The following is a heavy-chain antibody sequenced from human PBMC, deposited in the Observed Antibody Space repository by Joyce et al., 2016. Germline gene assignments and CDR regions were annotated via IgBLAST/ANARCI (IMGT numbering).Heavy chain of an antibody. J-gene: IGHJ6*02. D-gene: IGHD2-21*01. Sequence: QLQLQESGPGLVKPSETLSLTCSISGGSITSSYFWGWIRQAPGKGLEWVGTIFYSGNSGGFYHNSAVDSRVTLSLDSSKNQFSLKLTSVSATDTATYFCARVIPRQSFHYGMDVWGRGTMVTVSS. CDR2: IFYSGNSGGF. V-gene: IGHV4-39*01. CDR3: ARVIPRQSFHYGMDV. CDR1: GGSITSSYF.